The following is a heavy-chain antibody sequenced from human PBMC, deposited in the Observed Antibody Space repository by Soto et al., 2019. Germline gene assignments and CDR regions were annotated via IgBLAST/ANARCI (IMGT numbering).Heavy chain of an antibody. CDR1: GYTFTTYD. CDR3: ARGVDAGVAV. J-gene: IGHJ6*02. D-gene: IGHD1-1*01. V-gene: IGHV1-8*01. Sequence: ASVKVSCKASGYTFTTYDINWVRQATGQGLEWLGWMSPNSGATGYAQKFQGRVTMTRDTSMTTAYMELSNLRSEGTAMYYCARGVDAGVAVWGQGTTVTVSS. CDR2: MSPNSGAT.